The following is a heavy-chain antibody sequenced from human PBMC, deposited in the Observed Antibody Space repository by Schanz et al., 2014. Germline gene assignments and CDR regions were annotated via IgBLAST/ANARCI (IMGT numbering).Heavy chain of an antibody. CDR3: ARDQASTH. CDR1: GFTFSDSW. CDR2: TSNDGSFT. Sequence: VQLVESGGGVVQPGGSLRLSCAASGFTFSDSWMHWVRQAPGKGLVWVSRTSNDGSFTTFADSVKGRFTISRDDSKNTLHLQMNSLRSEDTAIYFCARDQASTHWGQGTPVTVSS. V-gene: IGHV3-74*01. J-gene: IGHJ4*02.